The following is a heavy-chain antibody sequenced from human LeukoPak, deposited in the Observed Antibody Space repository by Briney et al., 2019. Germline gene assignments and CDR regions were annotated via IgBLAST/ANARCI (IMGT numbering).Heavy chain of an antibody. CDR1: GFTFDDYA. Sequence: SGGSLRLSCAASGFTFDDYAMHWVRQAPGKGLEWVSGISWNSGSIGYADSVKGRFTISRDNAKNSLYLQMNSLRAEDTALYYCAKAYYDSSGFLGYWGQGTLVTVSS. V-gene: IGHV3-9*01. J-gene: IGHJ4*02. D-gene: IGHD3-22*01. CDR3: AKAYYDSSGFLGY. CDR2: ISWNSGSI.